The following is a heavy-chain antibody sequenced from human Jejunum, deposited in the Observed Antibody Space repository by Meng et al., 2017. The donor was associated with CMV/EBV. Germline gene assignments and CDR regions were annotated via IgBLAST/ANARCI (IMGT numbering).Heavy chain of an antibody. Sequence: GFGYTFNTYWIAWVRQMPGKGLEWMGTIFPGDSETRYSPSFQGQVTISADKSISTAYLEWGRLEASDTGIYFCARRRDGPYYFDTWGQGTEVTVSS. CDR3: ARRRDGPYYFDT. CDR1: GYTFNTYW. V-gene: IGHV5-51*01. CDR2: IFPGDSET. D-gene: IGHD3-9*01. J-gene: IGHJ4*02.